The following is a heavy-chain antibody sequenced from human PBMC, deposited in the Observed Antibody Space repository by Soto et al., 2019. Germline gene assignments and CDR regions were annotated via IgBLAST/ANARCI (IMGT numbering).Heavy chain of an antibody. Sequence: AASVKVSCKPSGYTFTSSGISWVRQAPGQGLEWMGWISGYNGNTNYAQKFRGRVTMTTDTSTTTAYMEVRSLRADDTAVYYCARAPGYCNSTICYIDTFDIWGQGTMVTVSS. CDR1: GYTFTSSG. CDR2: ISGYNGNT. CDR3: ARAPGYCNSTICYIDTFDI. D-gene: IGHD2-2*02. V-gene: IGHV1-18*01. J-gene: IGHJ3*02.